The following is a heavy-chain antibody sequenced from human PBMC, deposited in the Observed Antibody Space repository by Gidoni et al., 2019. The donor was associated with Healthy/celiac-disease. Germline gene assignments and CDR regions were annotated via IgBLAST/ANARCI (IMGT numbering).Heavy chain of an antibody. CDR1: GFTVSSYS. CDR3: ASSRDGYFDY. D-gene: IGHD2-2*01. V-gene: IGHV3-21*01. CDR2: ISSSSSYI. Sequence: EVQLVESGGGQVKPGGHLRLSLRASGFTVSSYSMNWLRQAPGKGLGWVSSISSSSSYIYYADSVKCRFTISRDNAKNSLYLQMVSLRADDTAVYYCASSRDGYFDYWGQGTLVTVSS. J-gene: IGHJ4*02.